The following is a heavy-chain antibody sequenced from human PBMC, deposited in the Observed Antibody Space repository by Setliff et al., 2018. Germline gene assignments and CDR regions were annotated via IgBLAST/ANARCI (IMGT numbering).Heavy chain of an antibody. D-gene: IGHD2-2*02. Sequence: SETLSLTCTVSGGSISSYDWSWIRQPPGKGLEWIGYIHYSGSTSYSPSLKSRVTISVDTSKNQFSLKMSSVTAADTAVYFCARVPAYGGLYYYYLDVWGKGTTVTVSS. CDR1: GGSISSYD. CDR3: ARVPAYGGLYYYYLDV. V-gene: IGHV4-59*01. J-gene: IGHJ6*03. CDR2: IHYSGST.